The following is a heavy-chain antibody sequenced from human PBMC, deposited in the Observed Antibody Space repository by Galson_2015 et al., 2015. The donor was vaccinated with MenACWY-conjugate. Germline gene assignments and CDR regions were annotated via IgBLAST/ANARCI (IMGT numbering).Heavy chain of an antibody. D-gene: IGHD1-26*01. Sequence: QSGAEVKKPGESLTISCKGSGYSFTNYWIGWVRQMPGRGLEWMGLIDPHNSNTRYSPSLQGQVTISADESISTAFLQWSSLKASDTAMYYCARHPPGGRGMDVWGRGTTVTVSS. J-gene: IGHJ6*02. CDR3: ARHPPGGRGMDV. CDR1: GYSFTNYW. CDR2: IDPHNSNT. V-gene: IGHV5-51*01.